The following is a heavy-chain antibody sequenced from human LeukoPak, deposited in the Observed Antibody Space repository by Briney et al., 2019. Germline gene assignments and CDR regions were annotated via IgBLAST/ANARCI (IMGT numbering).Heavy chain of an antibody. CDR2: IESDGSST. D-gene: IGHD1-26*01. Sequence: PGGSLRLSCAASGFTFSSYWMHWVRQAPGKGLVWVSRIESDGSSTSYADSVKGRFTVSRDNAENTLYLQMNSLRAEDTALYYCARYNGSYHAIDYWGQGTLVTVSS. CDR1: GFTFSSYW. J-gene: IGHJ4*02. CDR3: ARYNGSYHAIDY. V-gene: IGHV3-74*01.